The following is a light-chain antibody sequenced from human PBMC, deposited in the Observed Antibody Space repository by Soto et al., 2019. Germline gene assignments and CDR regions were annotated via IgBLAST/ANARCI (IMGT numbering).Light chain of an antibody. CDR3: QHYFSSLYT. V-gene: IGKV3-20*01. Sequence: EIVLTQSPCTLSLSPGERAILSCRASQSVSSSLACYQQKPGQAPRLLIFDASSRITGIPDRFSGSGSGTDFTLTISRLEPGYFAVYYCQHYFSSLYTFGPGTQVEIK. J-gene: IGKJ3*01. CDR2: DAS. CDR1: QSVSSS.